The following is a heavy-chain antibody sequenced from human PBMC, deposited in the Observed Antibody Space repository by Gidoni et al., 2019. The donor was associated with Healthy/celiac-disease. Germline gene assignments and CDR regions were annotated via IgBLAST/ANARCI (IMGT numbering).Heavy chain of an antibody. CDR3: AHLILTIGRQGWFDP. J-gene: IGHJ5*02. Sequence: QITLKESGPTLVNPTQTLTLTCTFSGFSLSPSGVGVGWIRQPPGKALEWLALIYWDDDKSYSPSLKSRLTITKDTSKNQVVLTMTNMDPVDTATYYCAHLILTIGRQGWFDPWGQGTLVTVSS. CDR1: GFSLSPSGVG. CDR2: IYWDDDK. D-gene: IGHD3-9*01. V-gene: IGHV2-5*02.